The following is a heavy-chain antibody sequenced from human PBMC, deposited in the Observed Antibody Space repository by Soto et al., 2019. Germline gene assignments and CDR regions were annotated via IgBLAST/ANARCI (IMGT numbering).Heavy chain of an antibody. Sequence: SETLSLTCSVSGYSISSGYYWGWIRQPPGKGLEWIGSIYHSGSTYYDLSLRSRVTISVDTSKNQFSLRLSSLTAADTAVYYCATAPATEAAAYNWFDPWGQGISVTVSS. D-gene: IGHD2-2*01. V-gene: IGHV4-38-2*02. CDR2: IYHSGST. J-gene: IGHJ5*02. CDR3: ATAPATEAAAYNWFDP. CDR1: GYSISSGYY.